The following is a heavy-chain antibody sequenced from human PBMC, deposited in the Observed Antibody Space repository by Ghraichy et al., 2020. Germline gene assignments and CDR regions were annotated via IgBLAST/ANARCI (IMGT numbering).Heavy chain of an antibody. J-gene: IGHJ3*02. D-gene: IGHD1-1*01. CDR2: ISSSGENL. CDR3: AKTNNAHWIEDPFDI. CDR1: GFTFSSYA. V-gene: IGHV3-23*01. Sequence: RGSLRLSCAASGFTFSSYAMNWVRQAPGRGLEWVSGISSSGENLYYADSVKGRFIISRDNSKNTLYVHMSSLRAEDTAVYYCAKTNNAHWIEDPFDIWGQGTMVTVSS.